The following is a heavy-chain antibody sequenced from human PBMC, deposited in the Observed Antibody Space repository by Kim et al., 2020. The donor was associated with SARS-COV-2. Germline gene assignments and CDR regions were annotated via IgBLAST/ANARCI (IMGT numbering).Heavy chain of an antibody. V-gene: IGHV3-33*05. CDR2: ISYDGSNK. CDR3: ARDSRVTMVRGATFDI. Sequence: GGSLRLSCAASGFTFSSYGMHWVRQAPGKGLEWVAVISYDGSNKYYADSVKGRFTISRDNSKNTLYLQMNSLRAEDTAVYYCARDSRVTMVRGATFDIW. CDR1: GFTFSSYG. J-gene: IGHJ3*02. D-gene: IGHD3-10*01.